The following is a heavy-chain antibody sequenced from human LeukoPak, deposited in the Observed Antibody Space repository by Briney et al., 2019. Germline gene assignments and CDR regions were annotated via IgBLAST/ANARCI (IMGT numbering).Heavy chain of an antibody. CDR3: ARRLGYCSGGSCGTGGWFDP. CDR2: INAGNGNT. D-gene: IGHD2-15*01. Sequence: ASVKVFCKASGYTFTDYALHWVRQVPGQRLEWMGWINAGNGNTKYSQKFQGRVTITRDTSASTAYMELSSPRSEDTAVYYCARRLGYCSGGSCGTGGWFDPWGQGTLVTVSS. J-gene: IGHJ5*02. CDR1: GYTFTDYA. V-gene: IGHV1-3*01.